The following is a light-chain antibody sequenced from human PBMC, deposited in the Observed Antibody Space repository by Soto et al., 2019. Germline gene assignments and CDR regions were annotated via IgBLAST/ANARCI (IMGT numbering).Light chain of an antibody. V-gene: IGKV1-9*01. J-gene: IGKJ1*01. CDR2: AAA. CDR3: QQANASPRT. CDR1: QGIINN. Sequence: IQLTQSPSSLSASVGDRVTITCRASQGIINNLAWYQQKPGKAPNLLIYAAAILQTGVPSRFSGSGSGTDFTLTSSSLQPEDFATYYCQQANASPRTFGQGTKVEIK.